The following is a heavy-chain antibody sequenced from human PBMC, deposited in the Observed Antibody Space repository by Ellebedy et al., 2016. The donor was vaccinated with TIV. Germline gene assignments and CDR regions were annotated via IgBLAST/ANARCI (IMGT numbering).Heavy chain of an antibody. CDR3: AREQGGSYPYAFDI. CDR1: GYTFTSYG. D-gene: IGHD1-26*01. Sequence: ASVKVSXXASGYTFTSYGISWVRQAPGQGLEWMGWISAYNGNTNYAQKLQGRVTMTTDTSTSTAYMELRSLRSDDTAVYYCAREQGGSYPYAFDIWGQGTMVTVSS. J-gene: IGHJ3*02. V-gene: IGHV1-18*01. CDR2: ISAYNGNT.